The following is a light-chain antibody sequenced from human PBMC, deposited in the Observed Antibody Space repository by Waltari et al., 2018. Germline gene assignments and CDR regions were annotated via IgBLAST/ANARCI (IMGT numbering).Light chain of an antibody. CDR2: DVD. CDR1: QNVSIF. CDR3: QQRSIWPPIT. V-gene: IGKV3-11*01. Sequence: EIVLTQSPATLSVSPGESATVFCRASQNVSIFLAWYQHKPGQAPRLIIYDVDNRATGIPPRFSGSGSGTDFTLTISRFESEDSAVYSCQQRSIWPPITFGQGTRLEIK. J-gene: IGKJ5*01.